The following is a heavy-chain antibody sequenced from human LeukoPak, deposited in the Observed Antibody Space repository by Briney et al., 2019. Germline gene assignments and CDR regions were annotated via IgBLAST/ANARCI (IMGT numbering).Heavy chain of an antibody. CDR3: ATAKYSSGWYPAFDY. D-gene: IGHD6-19*01. J-gene: IGHJ4*02. V-gene: IGHV1-24*01. CDR1: GYTLTELS. Sequence: GASVKVSCKVSGYTLTELSMHWVRRAPGKGLEWMGGFDPEDGETIYAQKFQGRVTMTEDTSTDTAYMELSSLRSEDTAVYYCATAKYSSGWYPAFDYWGQGTLVTVSS. CDR2: FDPEDGET.